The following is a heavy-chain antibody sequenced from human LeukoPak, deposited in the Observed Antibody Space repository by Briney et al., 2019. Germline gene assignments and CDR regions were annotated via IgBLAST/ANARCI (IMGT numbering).Heavy chain of an antibody. V-gene: IGHV3-48*04. CDR2: IDTSSTTM. CDR3: ARDNWVDC. Sequence: GGSLRLSCAASGFTFSSYSMNWVRQAPGKGLEWVSFIDTSSTTMYYTDSVKGRFTITRDNAKSSLYLQMNSLKVEDTAIYYCARDNWVDCWGQGTLVTVSS. CDR1: GFTFSSYS. J-gene: IGHJ5*01.